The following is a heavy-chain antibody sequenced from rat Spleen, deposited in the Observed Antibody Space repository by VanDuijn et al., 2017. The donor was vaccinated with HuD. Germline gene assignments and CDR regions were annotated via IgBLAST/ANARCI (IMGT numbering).Heavy chain of an antibody. CDR2: ISYDGIST. Sequence: EVQLVESGGGLVQPGRSLKLSCAASGFTFNNYGMAWVRQAPTKGLEWVATISYDGISTYYRDSVRGRFSISSDNAKTTLYLQMDSLRSEDAATYYCARHYYYSGDHFDYWGQGVMVTVSS. J-gene: IGHJ2*01. CDR1: GFTFNNYG. D-gene: IGHD1-1*01. V-gene: IGHV5-29*01. CDR3: ARHYYYSGDHFDY.